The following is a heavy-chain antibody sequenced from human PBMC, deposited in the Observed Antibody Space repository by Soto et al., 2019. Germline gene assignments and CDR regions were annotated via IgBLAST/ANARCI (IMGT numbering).Heavy chain of an antibody. CDR1: ALTFTPSS. Sequence: GGSLRLSXTPSALTFTPSSFPWVRQAPGKGLEWVAVISENGDRQYSTESVRGRFLISRDSSKNTVYLQMNSLRPEDTGLYFCARRLATTVSALGYWGQGALVTVSS. J-gene: IGHJ4*02. D-gene: IGHD4-17*01. CDR2: ISENGDRQ. V-gene: IGHV3-30-3*01. CDR3: ARRLATTVSALGY.